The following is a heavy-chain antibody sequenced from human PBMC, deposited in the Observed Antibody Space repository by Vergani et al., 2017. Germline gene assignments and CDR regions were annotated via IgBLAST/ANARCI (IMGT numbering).Heavy chain of an antibody. CDR3: ARDIEYYGSGSYIDY. D-gene: IGHD3-10*01. CDR1: GFTFSSYG. J-gene: IGHJ4*02. V-gene: IGHV3-33*01. Sequence: QVQLVESGGGVVQPGRSLRLSCAASGFTFSSYGMHWVRQAPGKGLEWVAVISYHGSNKYYADSVKGRFTISSDNSKNTVYLQMNSLRAEDTAVYYCARDIEYYGSGSYIDYWGQGTLVTVSS. CDR2: ISYHGSNK.